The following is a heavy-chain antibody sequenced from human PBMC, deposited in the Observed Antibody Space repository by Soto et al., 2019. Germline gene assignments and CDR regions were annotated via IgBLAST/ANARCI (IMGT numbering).Heavy chain of an antibody. D-gene: IGHD3-10*01. Sequence: QVQLVQSGPEVKKPGASVKVSCKASAYTFTTYGISWVRQAPGQGLEWMGWISGYNGQTNYPQKFRGRVTLTTDTSTSTAYMELRSLRSDDTAMYYCARDNRKELWVEGLNAMDVWGQGTTVTV. CDR1: AYTFTTYG. CDR2: ISGYNGQT. CDR3: ARDNRKELWVEGLNAMDV. V-gene: IGHV1-18*04. J-gene: IGHJ6*02.